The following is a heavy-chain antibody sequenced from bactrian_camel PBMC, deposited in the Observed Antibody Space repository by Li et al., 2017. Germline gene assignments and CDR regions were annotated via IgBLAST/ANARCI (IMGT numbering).Heavy chain of an antibody. Sequence: HVQLVESGGGSAQAGGSLTLSCTYSSENTYTGSRNCMGWFRQAPGKERERVARITNDGETSYLDSAKGRFTISLDNAKNTLYLQMNNLKVEDTAKYYCAAELRPECSPRSSSSGHWGQGTQVTVS. CDR2: ITNDGET. D-gene: IGHD2*01. CDR1: ENTYTGSRNC. V-gene: IGHV3S53*01. CDR3: AAELRPECSPRSSSSGH. J-gene: IGHJ4*01.